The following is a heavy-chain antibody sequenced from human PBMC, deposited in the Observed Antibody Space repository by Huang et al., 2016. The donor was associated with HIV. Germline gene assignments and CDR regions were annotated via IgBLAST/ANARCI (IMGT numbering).Heavy chain of an antibody. CDR3: ARDANYNPRGWSDP. V-gene: IGHV4-34*02. Sequence: QVHLQLWGAGLLMSAVTLSLTCAVYGGSLSGYYWSWLCQNPGKGMEWIGEINHLGSPNYNPCLKSRVATSMVGSKKQCDAKLRSIYDAETAVNFCARDANYNPRGWSDPWGPESLVTVSS. CDR2: INHLGSP. CDR1: GGSLSGYY. D-gene: IGHD1-7*01. J-gene: IGHJ5*02.